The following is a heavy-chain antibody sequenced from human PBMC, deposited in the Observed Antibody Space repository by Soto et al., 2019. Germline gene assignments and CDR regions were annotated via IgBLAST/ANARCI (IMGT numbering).Heavy chain of an antibody. D-gene: IGHD6-6*01. Sequence: KASETLSLTCTVSGGSISSGDYYWSWIRQPPGKGLEWIGYIYYSGSTYYNPSLKSRVTISVDTSKNQFSLKLSSVTAADTAVYYCARRRDGEYSSSGSMDVWGQGTTVTVSS. J-gene: IGHJ6*02. CDR3: ARRRDGEYSSSGSMDV. CDR2: IYYSGST. V-gene: IGHV4-30-4*01. CDR1: GGSISSGDYY.